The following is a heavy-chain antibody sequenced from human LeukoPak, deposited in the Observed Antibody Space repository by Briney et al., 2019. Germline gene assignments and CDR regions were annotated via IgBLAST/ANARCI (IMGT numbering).Heavy chain of an antibody. D-gene: IGHD1-1*01. J-gene: IGHJ4*02. CDR1: GGSISTYY. V-gene: IGHV4-59*01. CDR3: ARGTVQMGMGERYFDN. Sequence: SETLSLTCTVSGGSISTYYWSWIRQPPGKGLEWIGYIYYSGRTNYNPSLKSRITISVDTSRNQFSLSLSSVTAADTTVYYCARGTVQMGMGERYFDNWGQGTLVTVSP. CDR2: IYYSGRT.